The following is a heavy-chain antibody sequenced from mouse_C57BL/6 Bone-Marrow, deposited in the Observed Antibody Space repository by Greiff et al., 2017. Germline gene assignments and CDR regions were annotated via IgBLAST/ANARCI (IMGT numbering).Heavy chain of an antibody. J-gene: IGHJ4*01. CDR3: ARDYYGRGAYAVDY. CDR2: IYPRSGNT. Sequence: VKLQQSGAELARPGASVKLSCKASGYTFTSYGISWVKQRTGQGLEWIGEIYPRSGNTYYNEKFKGKATLTADKSSSTSYMELRSLTSEDSAVYFCARDYYGRGAYAVDYWGQGTSVTVSA. CDR1: GYTFTSYG. D-gene: IGHD1-1*01. V-gene: IGHV1-81*01.